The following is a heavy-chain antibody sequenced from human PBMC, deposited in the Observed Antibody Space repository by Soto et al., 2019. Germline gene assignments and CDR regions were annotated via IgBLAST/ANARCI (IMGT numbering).Heavy chain of an antibody. Sequence: SETLSLTCTVSGGSISSGDYYWSWIRQPPGKGLELIGYIYYSGSTYYNPSLKSRVTISVDTSKNQISLKLSSVTAADTAVYYCARESIAVAGNHYYGMDVWGQGTTVTVSS. CDR1: GGSISSGDYY. J-gene: IGHJ6*02. CDR3: ARESIAVAGNHYYGMDV. V-gene: IGHV4-30-4*01. CDR2: IYYSGST. D-gene: IGHD6-19*01.